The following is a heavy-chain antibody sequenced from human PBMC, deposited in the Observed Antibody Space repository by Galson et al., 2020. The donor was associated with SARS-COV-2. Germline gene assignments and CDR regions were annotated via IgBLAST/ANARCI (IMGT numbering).Heavy chain of an antibody. J-gene: IGHJ4*02. Sequence: GGSLRLSCVASGLAVSSDNIGWVRQAPGKGLEWVSIIYSGGSTYYADSVKGRLTTSRDNSKNSLYLQMNSLRVEDTAVYFCVRLATYSYYFDYWGQGTLDTVSS. CDR2: IYSGGST. CDR3: VRLATYSYYFDY. CDR1: GLAVSSDN. D-gene: IGHD5-12*01. V-gene: IGHV3-53*01.